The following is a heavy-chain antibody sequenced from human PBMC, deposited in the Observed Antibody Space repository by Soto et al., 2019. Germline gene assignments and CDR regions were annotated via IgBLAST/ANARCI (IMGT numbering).Heavy chain of an antibody. Sequence: PSETLSLTCTVSGGSLSSGNYYRSWIRQPPGKGLEWIGYIYYSGSTSYNPSLKSRVTISVDTSKNQFSLKLSSVTPADTAVYYCARIYGDFDDAFDIWGQGTMVTVSS. CDR1: GGSLSSGNYY. V-gene: IGHV4-61*01. CDR3: ARIYGDFDDAFDI. D-gene: IGHD4-17*01. CDR2: IYYSGST. J-gene: IGHJ3*02.